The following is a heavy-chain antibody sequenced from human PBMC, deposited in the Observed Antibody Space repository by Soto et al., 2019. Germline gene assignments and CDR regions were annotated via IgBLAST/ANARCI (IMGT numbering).Heavy chain of an antibody. V-gene: IGHV3-7*01. CDR2: IKEDGSEK. J-gene: IGHJ4*02. CDR1: GFSFGSYW. Sequence: EVQLVESGGGLVQPGGSLRLSCAASGFSFGSYWIIWVRQAPGKGLEWVANIKEDGSEKYYVDSVKGRFTISRDNAKNSLDLQMNSLRAEDTAVYYCARDEGCGGGSCYSIWRYWGQGTLVTVSP. CDR3: ARDEGCGGGSCYSIWRY. D-gene: IGHD2-15*01.